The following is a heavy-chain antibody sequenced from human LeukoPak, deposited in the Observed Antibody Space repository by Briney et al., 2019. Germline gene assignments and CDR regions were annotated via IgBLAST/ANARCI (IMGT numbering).Heavy chain of an antibody. CDR2: IYYSGST. CDR1: GGSISSSSYY. Sequence: SETLSLTCTVSGGSISSSSYYWGRIRQPPGKGLEWIGSIYYSGSTYYNPSLKSRVTISVDTSKNQSSLKLSSVTAADTAVYYCARDLSNRGRDYYYYMDVWGKGTTVTVSS. D-gene: IGHD7-27*01. J-gene: IGHJ6*03. V-gene: IGHV4-39*02. CDR3: ARDLSNRGRDYYYYMDV.